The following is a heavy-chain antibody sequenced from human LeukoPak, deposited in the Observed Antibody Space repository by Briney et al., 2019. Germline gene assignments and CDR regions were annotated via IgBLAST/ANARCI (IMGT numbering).Heavy chain of an antibody. D-gene: IGHD6-19*01. Sequence: GGSLRLSCAASGFTFSSYWMSWVRQAPGKGLEWVANIQQDGSEKYYVDSVKGRFTISRDNAKNSLYLQMNSLRAEDTAVYYCARGSRSDSSRPPYFDYWGQGTLVTVSS. V-gene: IGHV3-7*03. CDR1: GFTFSSYW. J-gene: IGHJ4*02. CDR2: IQQDGSEK. CDR3: ARGSRSDSSRPPYFDY.